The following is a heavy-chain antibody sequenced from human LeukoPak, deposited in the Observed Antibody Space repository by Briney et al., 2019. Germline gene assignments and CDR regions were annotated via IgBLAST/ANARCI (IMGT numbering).Heavy chain of an antibody. Sequence: PSETLSLTCTVSGGSISSGSYYWSWIRQPAGKGLEWIGRIYTSGSTNYNPSLKSRVTISVDTSKNQSSLKLSSVTAADTAVYYCARDSITMILENDFGIWGQGTMVTVSS. J-gene: IGHJ3*02. CDR3: ARDSITMILENDFGI. CDR2: IYTSGST. D-gene: IGHD3-22*01. CDR1: GGSISSGSYY. V-gene: IGHV4-61*02.